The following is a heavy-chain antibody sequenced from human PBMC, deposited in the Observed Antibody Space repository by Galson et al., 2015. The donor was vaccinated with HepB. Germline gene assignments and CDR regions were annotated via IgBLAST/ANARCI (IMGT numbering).Heavy chain of an antibody. V-gene: IGHV1-18*01. CDR2: ISAYNGNT. CDR1: GYTFTSYG. Sequence: SVKVSCKASGYTFTSYGISWVRQAPGQGLEWMGWISAYNGNTNYAQKLQGRVTMTTDTSTSTAYMELRSLRSDDTAVYYCARDGEKAPAAIRAYYYYYMDVWGKGTTVTVSS. D-gene: IGHD2-2*01. J-gene: IGHJ6*03. CDR3: ARDGEKAPAAIRAYYYYYMDV.